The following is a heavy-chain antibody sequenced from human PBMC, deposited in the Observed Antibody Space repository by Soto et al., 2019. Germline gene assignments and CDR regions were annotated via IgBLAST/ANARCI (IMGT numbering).Heavy chain of an antibody. V-gene: IGHV3-33*01. CDR3: ARAFCTNGVCYYFFDY. J-gene: IGHJ4*01. Sequence: PGGSLRLSCAASGFTFGIYAMHWVRQAPGKGLEWVAVIYYDGSNRYYGDAVKGRFTISRDNSKSTLYLQMSSLRAEDTAVYYCARAFCTNGVCYYFFDYWGHGTLVTVSS. CDR2: IYYDGSNR. D-gene: IGHD2-8*01. CDR1: GFTFGIYA.